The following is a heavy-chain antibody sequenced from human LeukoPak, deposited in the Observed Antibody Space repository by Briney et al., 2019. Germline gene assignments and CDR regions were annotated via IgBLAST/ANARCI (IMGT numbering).Heavy chain of an antibody. J-gene: IGHJ4*02. Sequence: ASAKVSCKASGYTFTSYAMNWVRQAPGQGLEWMGWINTNTGNPTYAQGFTGRFVFSLDTSVSTAYLQISSLKAEDTAVYYCARAGYCSSTSCYAFNFDYWGQGTLVTVSS. CDR2: INTNTGNP. CDR1: GYTFTSYA. D-gene: IGHD2-2*03. CDR3: ARAGYCSSTSCYAFNFDY. V-gene: IGHV7-4-1*02.